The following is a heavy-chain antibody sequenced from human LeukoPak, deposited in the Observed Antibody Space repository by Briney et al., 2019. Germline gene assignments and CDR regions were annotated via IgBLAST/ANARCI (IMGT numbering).Heavy chain of an antibody. J-gene: IGHJ4*02. CDR3: AKPHYYDNSGYLFDY. D-gene: IGHD3-22*01. CDR1: DFSFSNYW. Sequence: GGSLRLSCAASDFSFSNYWMIWLRQAPGKGLEWVANIKGDGSLKYYLDSVKGRFTISRDNAKNSLYLQMSSLRAEDTAVYYCAKPHYYDNSGYLFDYWGQGTLVTVSS. CDR2: IKGDGSLK. V-gene: IGHV3-7*01.